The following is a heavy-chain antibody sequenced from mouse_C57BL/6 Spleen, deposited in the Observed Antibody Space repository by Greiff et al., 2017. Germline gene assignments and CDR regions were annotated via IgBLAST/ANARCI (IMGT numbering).Heavy chain of an antibody. CDR3: AREELGYYFDY. V-gene: IGHV1-4*01. Sequence: QVHVKQSGAELARPGASVKMSCKASGYTFTSYTMHWVKQRPGQGLEWIGYINPSSGYTKYNQKFKDKATLTADKSSSTAYMQLSSLTSEDSAVYYCAREELGYYFDYWGQGTTLTVSS. CDR2: INPSSGYT. D-gene: IGHD4-1*01. J-gene: IGHJ2*01. CDR1: GYTFTSYT.